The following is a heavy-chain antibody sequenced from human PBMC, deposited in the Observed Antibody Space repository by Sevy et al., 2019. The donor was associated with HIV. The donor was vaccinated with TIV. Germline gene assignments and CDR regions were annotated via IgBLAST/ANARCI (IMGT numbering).Heavy chain of an antibody. J-gene: IGHJ4*02. Sequence: GGSLRLSCAASGFTFSSYSMNWVRQASGKGLEWVSSISSSSSYIYYADSVKGRFTISRDNAKNSLYLQMNSLRAEDTAVYYCARDGVDTAMVTGLADYWGQGTLVTVSS. CDR2: ISSSSSYI. D-gene: IGHD5-18*01. CDR3: ARDGVDTAMVTGLADY. V-gene: IGHV3-21*01. CDR1: GFTFSSYS.